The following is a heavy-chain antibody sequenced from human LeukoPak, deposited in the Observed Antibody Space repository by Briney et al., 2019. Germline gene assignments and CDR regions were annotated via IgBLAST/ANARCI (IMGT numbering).Heavy chain of an antibody. J-gene: IGHJ4*02. D-gene: IGHD4-17*01. CDR2: IYTSGST. V-gene: IGHV4-4*07. Sequence: SETLSLTCTVSGGSISSYYWSWIRQPAGKGLEWIGRIYTSGSTNYNPSLKSRVTMSVDTSKNQFSLKLSSVTAADTAVYYCARGYVTTLTRRYGIYYFDYWGQGTLVTVSS. CDR1: GGSISSYY. CDR3: ARGYVTTLTRRYGIYYFDY.